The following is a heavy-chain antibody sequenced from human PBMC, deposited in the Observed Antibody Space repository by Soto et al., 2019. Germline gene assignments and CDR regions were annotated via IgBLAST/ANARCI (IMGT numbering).Heavy chain of an antibody. Sequence: GGSLRLSCAASGFTFSSYGMHWVRQAPGKGLEWVAVISYDGSNKYYADSVKGRFTISRDNSKNTLYLQMNSLRAEDTAVYYCAKPGGITILGVVIPDRYYYGMDVWGQGTTVTVSS. CDR3: AKPGGITILGVVIPDRYYYGMDV. CDR2: ISYDGSNK. V-gene: IGHV3-30*18. CDR1: GFTFSSYG. J-gene: IGHJ6*02. D-gene: IGHD3-3*01.